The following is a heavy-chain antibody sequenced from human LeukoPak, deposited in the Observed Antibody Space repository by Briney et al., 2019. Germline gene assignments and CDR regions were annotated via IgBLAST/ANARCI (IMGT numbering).Heavy chain of an antibody. V-gene: IGHV3-48*01. CDR2: ISSSSSTI. Sequence: GGSLRLSCAASGFTFSSYSMNWVRQAPGKGLEWVSYISSSSSTIYYADSVKGRFTISRDNAKNSLYLQMNSLRAEDTAVYYCARDSIGTGDAFDIWGQGAMVTVSS. D-gene: IGHD1-26*01. J-gene: IGHJ3*02. CDR1: GFTFSSYS. CDR3: ARDSIGTGDAFDI.